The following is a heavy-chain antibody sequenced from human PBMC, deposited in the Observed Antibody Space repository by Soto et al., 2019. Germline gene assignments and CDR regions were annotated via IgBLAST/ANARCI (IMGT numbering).Heavy chain of an antibody. J-gene: IGHJ4*02. V-gene: IGHV3-21*01. Sequence: EVQLVESGGGLAKPGGSLRLSCAASGFTFSSYSMNWVRQAPGKGLEWVSSISSSSSYIYYEDSVKGRFTISRDNAKNSLYLQMNSLRAEDTAVYYCARGLPVEMATIGGFDYWGQGTLVTVSS. CDR3: ARGLPVEMATIGGFDY. D-gene: IGHD5-12*01. CDR1: GFTFSSYS. CDR2: ISSSSSYI.